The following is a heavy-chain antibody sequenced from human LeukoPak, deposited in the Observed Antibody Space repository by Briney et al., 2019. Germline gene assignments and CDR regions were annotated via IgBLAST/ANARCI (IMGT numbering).Heavy chain of an antibody. CDR3: ARDRGLYYSDYYYYYGMDV. V-gene: IGHV3-30*03. J-gene: IGHJ6*02. D-gene: IGHD3-10*01. CDR2: ISYDGSNK. CDR1: GFTFSSYG. Sequence: HPGRSLRLSCAASGFTFSSYGMHWVRQAPGKGLEWVAVISYDGSNKYYADSVKGRFTISRDNSKNTLYLQMNSLRAEDTAVYYCARDRGLYYSDYYYYYGMDVWGQGTTVTVSS.